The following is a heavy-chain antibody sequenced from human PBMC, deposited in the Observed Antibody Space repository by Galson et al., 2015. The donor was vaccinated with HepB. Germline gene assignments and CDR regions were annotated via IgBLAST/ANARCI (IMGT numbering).Heavy chain of an antibody. CDR3: AREEGVDYDFWSGYYGMGD. CDR1: GYTFTSYA. Sequence: SVKVSCKASGYTFTSYAMHWVRQAPGQRLEWMGWINAGNGNTKYSQKFQGRVTITRDTSASTAYMELSSLRSEDTAVYYCAREEGVDYDFWSGYYGMGDWGQGTLVTVSS. CDR2: INAGNGNT. D-gene: IGHD3-3*01. V-gene: IGHV1-3*01. J-gene: IGHJ4*02.